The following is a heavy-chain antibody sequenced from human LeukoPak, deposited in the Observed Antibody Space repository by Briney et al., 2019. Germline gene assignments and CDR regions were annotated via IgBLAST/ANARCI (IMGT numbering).Heavy chain of an antibody. Sequence: SETLSLTCTVSGGSISSYYWSWIRQPPGKGLEWIGYIYYSGSTNYNPSLKSRVTISVDTSKNQFSLKLSSVTAADTAVYYCARRSGYPGNYFDYWGQGTLVTVSS. D-gene: IGHD5-12*01. J-gene: IGHJ4*02. CDR1: GGSISSYY. CDR2: IYYSGST. V-gene: IGHV4-59*12. CDR3: ARRSGYPGNYFDY.